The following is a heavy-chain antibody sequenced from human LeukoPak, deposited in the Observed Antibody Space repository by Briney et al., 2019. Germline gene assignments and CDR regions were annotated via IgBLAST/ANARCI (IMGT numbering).Heavy chain of an antibody. CDR1: GGTFSSYA. D-gene: IGHD3-10*01. CDR2: IIRIFGTA. V-gene: IGHV1-69*01. J-gene: IGHJ6*03. Sequence: GASVKVSCKASGGTFSSYAISWVRQAPGQGLEWMGGIIRIFGTANYAQKFQGRVTITADESTSTAYMELSSLRSEDTAVYYCAREELSMVRGVPDYYYYYYMDVWGKGTTVTISS. CDR3: AREELSMVRGVPDYYYYYYMDV.